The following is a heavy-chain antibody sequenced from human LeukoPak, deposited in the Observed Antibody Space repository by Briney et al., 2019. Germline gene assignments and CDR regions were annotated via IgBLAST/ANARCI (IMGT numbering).Heavy chain of an antibody. D-gene: IGHD6-19*01. CDR2: ISPSSSTI. CDR1: GFTFSSYG. J-gene: IGHJ4*02. Sequence: GGSLRLSCAASGFTFSSYGMNWVRQAPGKGLEWVSYISPSSSTIYYADSAKGRFTISRDNAKNSLYLQMNSLRAEDTAVYYCAREHTPFGSGCTAAYWGQGTLVTVSS. V-gene: IGHV3-48*01. CDR3: AREHTPFGSGCTAAY.